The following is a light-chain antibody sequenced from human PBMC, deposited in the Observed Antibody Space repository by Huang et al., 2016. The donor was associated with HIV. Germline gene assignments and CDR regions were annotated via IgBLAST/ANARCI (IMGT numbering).Light chain of an antibody. J-gene: IGKJ1*01. CDR2: KAS. V-gene: IGKV1-5*03. CDR1: QSIRRW. CDR3: QQYNSYSGWT. Sequence: DIQMTQSPSTLSASVGDRVTITCRASQSIRRWLAWYQQKPGKAPNLLIYKASSLESGVPARVSGSGSGTEFTLTIGSLQPDDFATYYCQQYNSYSGWTFGQGTKVEIK.